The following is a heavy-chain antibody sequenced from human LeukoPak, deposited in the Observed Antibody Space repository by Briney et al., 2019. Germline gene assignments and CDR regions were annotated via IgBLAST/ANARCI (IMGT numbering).Heavy chain of an antibody. CDR2: INRANII. CDR3: AKTGAVVIVYYFDY. Sequence: GGSLRLSCVASGFNFRNYDMNWVRQVPGKGLEWIAYINRANIIHYADSVKGRFTISRDNVRDSLYLQMNSLRAEDTAVYYCAKTGAVVIVYYFDYWGQGTLVTVSS. J-gene: IGHJ4*02. V-gene: IGHV3-48*03. D-gene: IGHD3-22*01. CDR1: GFNFRNYD.